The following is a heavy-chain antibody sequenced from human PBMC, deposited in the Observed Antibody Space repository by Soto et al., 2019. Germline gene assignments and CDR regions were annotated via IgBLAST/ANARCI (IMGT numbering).Heavy chain of an antibody. CDR2: FSHSGDT. V-gene: IGHV4-59*01. J-gene: IGHJ5*02. D-gene: IGHD1-1*01. Sequence: SETLSLTCSVSGVSISRSYWSWFRQPPGKGLEWIGSFSHSGDTKYNPSLKSRITMSGDTSKNQISLNLNSVTTADTALYYCARDRRTAWEPNWFDPWGQGTLVTVSS. CDR3: ARDRRTAWEPNWFDP. CDR1: GVSISRSY.